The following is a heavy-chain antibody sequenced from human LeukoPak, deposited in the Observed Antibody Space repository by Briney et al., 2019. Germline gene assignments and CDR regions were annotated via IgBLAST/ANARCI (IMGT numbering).Heavy chain of an antibody. CDR1: GESFSGYY. J-gene: IGHJ4*02. V-gene: IGHV4-34*01. CDR2: INHSGTT. Sequence: SETLSLTCAVYGESFSGYYWSWIRQPPGKGLEWIGEINHSGTTNYNPSLKSRVTISVDTSKNQFSLKLSSVTAADTAVYYCARRPPKSESDDGPSGLDYWGQGTLVTVSS. D-gene: IGHD5-24*01. CDR3: ARRPPKSESDDGPSGLDY.